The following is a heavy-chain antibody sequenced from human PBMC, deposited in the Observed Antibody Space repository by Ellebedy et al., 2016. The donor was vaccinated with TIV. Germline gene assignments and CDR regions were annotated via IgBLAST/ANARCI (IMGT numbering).Heavy chain of an antibody. CDR3: TRDPLRNSDY. V-gene: IGHV3-7*03. CDR1: GFSFSTYW. Sequence: PGGSLRLSCPPPGFSFSTYWMSWIRQAPGKGLEWVATINQYGSDEYYVDSVKGRFTISRDNAKNSLFLQMASLRAEDTAVYYCTRDPLRNSDYWGQGILVTVSS. CDR2: INQYGSDE. D-gene: IGHD2-15*01. J-gene: IGHJ4*02.